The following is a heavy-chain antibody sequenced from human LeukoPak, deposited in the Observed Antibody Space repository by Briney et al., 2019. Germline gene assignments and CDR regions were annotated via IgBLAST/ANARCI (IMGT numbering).Heavy chain of an antibody. CDR2: IYYSGSS. D-gene: IGHD5-12*01. V-gene: IGHV4-59*01. CDR3: ARANRYDLYFDY. CDR1: GESISGFY. J-gene: IGHJ4*02. Sequence: SSETLSLTCTVSGESISGFYWTWIRQPPGKGLEWIGYIYYSGSSNYNPSLKSRVTISVDTSKNQISLKLSSVTAADTAVYYCARANRYDLYFDYWGQGTLVTVSS.